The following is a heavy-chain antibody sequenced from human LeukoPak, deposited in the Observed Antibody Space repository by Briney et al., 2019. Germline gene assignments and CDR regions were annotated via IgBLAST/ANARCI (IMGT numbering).Heavy chain of an antibody. Sequence: PGGSLRLSCEAPGFIVSNYEMNWVRLAPGKGLQWISFIASDGSINYADSVKGRFTISRDNAKNSLYLQMNSLRAEDTAVYYCVKWYYYGSGSYYPDYWGQGTLVTVSS. CDR3: VKWYYYGSGSYYPDY. V-gene: IGHV3-69-1*01. CDR1: GFIVSNYE. J-gene: IGHJ4*01. D-gene: IGHD3-10*01. CDR2: IASDGSI.